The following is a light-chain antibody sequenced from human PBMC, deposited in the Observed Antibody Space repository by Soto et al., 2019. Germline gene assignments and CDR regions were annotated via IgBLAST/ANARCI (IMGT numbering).Light chain of an antibody. Sequence: QSARTQPASVSGSPGQSITISCTGTSSDVGGYNYVSWYQQHPGKAPKLMIYAVTDRPSGVSSRFSGSKSGNTASLTISGLQAEDEADYYCSSYTSSSTLFGTGTRSPS. CDR1: SSDVGGYNY. V-gene: IGLV2-14*01. CDR2: AVT. CDR3: SSYTSSSTL. J-gene: IGLJ1*01.